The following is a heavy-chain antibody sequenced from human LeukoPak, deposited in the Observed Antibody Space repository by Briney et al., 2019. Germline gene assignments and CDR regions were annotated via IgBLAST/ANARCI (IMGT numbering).Heavy chain of an antibody. CDR2: IYYSGST. CDR3: ARVKFGSHYHAVDI. J-gene: IGHJ3*02. V-gene: IGHV4-39*07. CDR1: GGSISSSSYY. D-gene: IGHD1-26*01. Sequence: SETLSLTCTVSGGSISSSSYYWGWLRQPPGKGLEGIGSIYYSGSTYYNPSLKSRVNIAVDTSKNRFSLKQSSVTAADTAVYCCARVKFGSHYHAVDIWGQGTMVTVSS.